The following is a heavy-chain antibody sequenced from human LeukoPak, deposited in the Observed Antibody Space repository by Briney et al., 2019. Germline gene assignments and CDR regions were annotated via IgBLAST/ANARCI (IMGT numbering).Heavy chain of an antibody. V-gene: IGHV4-59*11. Sequence: SETLSLTCTVSGGSISSHYWSWIRQPPGKGLEWIAYLFDSVNTKDNPSLQSRLTLSADTSKNQFSLRLSSVTAAGTAVYYCATIKRGSIFGYFDFWGQGIKVTVSS. D-gene: IGHD5-18*01. CDR3: ATIKRGSIFGYFDF. J-gene: IGHJ4*02. CDR1: GGSISSHY. CDR2: LFDSVNT.